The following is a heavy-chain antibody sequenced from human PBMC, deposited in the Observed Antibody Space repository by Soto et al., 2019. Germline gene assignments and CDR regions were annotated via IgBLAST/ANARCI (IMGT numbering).Heavy chain of an antibody. D-gene: IGHD3-22*01. CDR2: IKQDGSEK. CDR1: GFTFSSYW. Sequence: GSLRLSCAASGFTFSSYWMSWVRQAPGKGLEWVANIKQDGSEKYYVDSVKGRFTISRGNAKNSLYLHMDSLRVEDTAVYYCARLVLHDYDNSGFWIYWGQGAPVTVSS. V-gene: IGHV3-7*02. CDR3: ARLVLHDYDNSGFWIY. J-gene: IGHJ4*02.